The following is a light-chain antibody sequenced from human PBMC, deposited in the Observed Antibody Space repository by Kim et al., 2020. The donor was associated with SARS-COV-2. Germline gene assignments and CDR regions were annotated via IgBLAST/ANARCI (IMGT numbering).Light chain of an antibody. Sequence: QSALTQPASVSGSPGQSITISCTGTSSDVGAYNYVSWYQQHPGKAPKLMIYDVSNRPSGASNRFSGSKSDNTASLTISGLQAEDEADYFCSSYTGTSVLFGGGTQLTVL. CDR2: DVS. CDR3: SSYTGTSVL. J-gene: IGLJ2*01. V-gene: IGLV2-14*03. CDR1: SSDVGAYNY.